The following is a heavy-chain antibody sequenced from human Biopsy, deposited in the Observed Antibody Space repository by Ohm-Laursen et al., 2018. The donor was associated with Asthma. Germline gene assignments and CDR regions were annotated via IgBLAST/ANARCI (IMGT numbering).Heavy chain of an antibody. CDR3: ARIKIRIGAGTDRYFDL. CDR1: GYPFTDYY. J-gene: IGHJ2*01. D-gene: IGHD3-16*01. Sequence: GASVKVSCKASGYPFTDYYVHWVRQAPGQGLEWMGRIDPNSGGTNYAQKFLGRVTMTRDTSVNTAFMVLSRLRSDDTAVYYCARIKIRIGAGTDRYFDLWGRGTLVTVSP. CDR2: IDPNSGGT. V-gene: IGHV1-2*06.